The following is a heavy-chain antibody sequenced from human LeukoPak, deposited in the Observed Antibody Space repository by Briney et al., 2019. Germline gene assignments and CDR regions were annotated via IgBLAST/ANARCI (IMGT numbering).Heavy chain of an antibody. Sequence: GGSLRLSCAASGFTFSSYGMHWVRQAPGKGLEWVAVISYDGSNKYYADSVKGRFTISRDNSKNTLYLQMNSLRAEDTAVYYCAKDRAVGATGHFDYYYGMDVWGQGTTVTVSS. CDR2: ISYDGSNK. CDR1: GFTFSSYG. V-gene: IGHV3-30*18. D-gene: IGHD1-26*01. CDR3: AKDRAVGATGHFDYYYGMDV. J-gene: IGHJ6*02.